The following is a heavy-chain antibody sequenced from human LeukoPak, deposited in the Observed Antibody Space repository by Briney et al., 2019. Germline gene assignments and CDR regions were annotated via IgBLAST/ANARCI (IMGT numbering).Heavy chain of an antibody. CDR2: ISSSGSTI. Sequence: GGSLRLSCAASGFTFSSYEMNWVRQAPGKGLEWVSYISSSGSTIYYADSVKGRFTISRDNAKNSLYLQMNSLRAEDTAVYYCARHGGYYGSGSYEQFDYWGQGTLVTVSS. D-gene: IGHD3-10*01. CDR3: ARHGGYYGSGSYEQFDY. V-gene: IGHV3-48*03. CDR1: GFTFSSYE. J-gene: IGHJ4*02.